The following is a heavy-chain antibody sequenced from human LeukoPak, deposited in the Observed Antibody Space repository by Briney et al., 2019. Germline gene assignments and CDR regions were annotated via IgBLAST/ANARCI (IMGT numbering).Heavy chain of an antibody. D-gene: IGHD2-8*01. V-gene: IGHV3-30*04. CDR3: AREQVRMGWSFDC. J-gene: IGHJ4*02. CDR1: GFTFSSYA. Sequence: GGSLRLSCAASGFTFSSYAMHWVRQAPGKGLEWVAVISYDGSNKYYADSVKGRFTISRDNSKNTLYLQMNSLRAEDTAVYYCAREQVRMGWSFDCWGQGTLVTVSS. CDR2: ISYDGSNK.